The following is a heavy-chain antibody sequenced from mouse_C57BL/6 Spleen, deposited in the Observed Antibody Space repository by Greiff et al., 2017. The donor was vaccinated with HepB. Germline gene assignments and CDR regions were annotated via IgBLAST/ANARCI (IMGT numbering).Heavy chain of an antibody. CDR1: GYTFTDYY. V-gene: IGHV1-26*01. D-gene: IGHD2-2*01. CDR2: INPNNGGT. J-gene: IGHJ3*01. Sequence: EVQLQQSGPELVKPGASVKISCKASGYTFTDYYMNWVKQSHGKSLEWIGDINPNNGGTSYNQKFKGKATLTVDKSSSTAYMELRSLTSEDSAVYYCARNGYDEEYWGQGTLVTVSA. CDR3: ARNGYDEEY.